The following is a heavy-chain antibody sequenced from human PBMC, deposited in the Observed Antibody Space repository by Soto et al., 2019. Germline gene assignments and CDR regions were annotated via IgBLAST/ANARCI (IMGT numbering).Heavy chain of an antibody. V-gene: IGHV3-30*03. CDR3: VSDRGYGHASVPYS. CDR2: ISYDGSLQ. CDR1: GFAFSSYG. J-gene: IGHJ4*02. Sequence: QAQLVESGGGVVQPGRSLRLSCAASGFAFSSYGMHWVRQAPGHGLGWVAVISYDGSLQHYADSVKGRFTISRDKSKNMVLLQISSPRAEDTAVYYCVSDRGYGHASVPYSWGQGTLVSVSS. D-gene: IGHD5-18*01.